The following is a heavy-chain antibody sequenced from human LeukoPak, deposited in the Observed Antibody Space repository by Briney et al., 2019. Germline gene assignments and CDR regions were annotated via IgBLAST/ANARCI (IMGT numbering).Heavy chain of an antibody. V-gene: IGHV1-2*02. J-gene: IGHJ4*02. Sequence: ASVKVSCKASGYTFTGYYMHWVRQAPGQGLEWMGWINPNSGGTNYAQKSQGRVTMTRDTSISTAYMELSRLRSDDTAAYYCARGGPNTYDCFDYWGQGTLVTVSS. D-gene: IGHD3-3*01. CDR2: INPNSGGT. CDR3: ARGGPNTYDCFDY. CDR1: GYTFTGYY.